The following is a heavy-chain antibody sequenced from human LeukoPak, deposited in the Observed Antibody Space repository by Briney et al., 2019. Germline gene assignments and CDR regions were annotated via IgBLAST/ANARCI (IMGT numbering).Heavy chain of an antibody. J-gene: IGHJ4*02. CDR1: GGSFSGYY. CDR3: ASDPTRIPLLGQRPQDY. V-gene: IGHV4-34*01. Sequence: SETLSLTCAVYGGSFSGYYWSWIRQPPGKGLEWIGEINHSGSTNYNPSLKSRVTISVDTSKNQFSLKLSSVTAADTAVYYCASDPTRIPLLGQRPQDYWGQGTLVTVSS. D-gene: IGHD2-2*02. CDR2: INHSGST.